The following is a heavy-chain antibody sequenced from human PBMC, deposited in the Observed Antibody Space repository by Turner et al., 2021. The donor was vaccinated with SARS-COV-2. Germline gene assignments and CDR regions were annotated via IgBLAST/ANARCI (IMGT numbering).Heavy chain of an antibody. J-gene: IGHJ5*02. V-gene: IGHV4-39*01. D-gene: IGHD6-13*01. CDR3: ARHWEVAAAAYLARFDP. CDR1: GGSISSSSYY. CDR2: IYDSGST. Sequence: QLQLQESGPGLVKPSATLSLTCTVSGGSISSSSYYWGWIRQPPGKGLEGTGSIYDSGSTDYNPSLKSRVTISVDTTKNQFTLKLTSVTAADTAVYFCARHWEVAAAAYLARFDPWGQGTLVTVSS.